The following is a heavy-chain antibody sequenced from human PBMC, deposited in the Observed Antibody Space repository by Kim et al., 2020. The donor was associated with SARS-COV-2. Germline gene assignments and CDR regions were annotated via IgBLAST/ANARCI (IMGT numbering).Heavy chain of an antibody. CDR1: GFTFSSYG. CDR2: ISYDGSNK. V-gene: IGHV3-33*05. D-gene: IGHD6-13*01. J-gene: IGHJ4*02. CDR3: ARAGGQQLVPVDY. Sequence: GGSLRLSCAASGFTFSSYGMHWVRQAPGKGLEWVAVISYDGSNKYYADSVKGRFTISRDNSKNTLYLQMNSLRAEDTAVYYCARAGGQQLVPVDYWGQGTLVTVSS.